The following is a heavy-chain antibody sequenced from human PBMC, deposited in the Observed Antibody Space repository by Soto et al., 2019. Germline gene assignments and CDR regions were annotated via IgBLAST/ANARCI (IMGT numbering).Heavy chain of an antibody. CDR1: GGTFSSYA. CDR2: IIPIFGTA. CDR3: AREWGLLAYCGGDCYWYFDL. Sequence: QVQLVQSGAEVKKPGSSVKVSCKASGGTFSSYAISWVRQAPGQGLEWMGGIIPIFGTANYAQKFQGRVTITADESTSTAYMELSSRRSEDTAVYYCAREWGLLAYCGGDCYWYFDLWGRGTLVTVSS. V-gene: IGHV1-69*01. J-gene: IGHJ2*01. D-gene: IGHD2-21*02.